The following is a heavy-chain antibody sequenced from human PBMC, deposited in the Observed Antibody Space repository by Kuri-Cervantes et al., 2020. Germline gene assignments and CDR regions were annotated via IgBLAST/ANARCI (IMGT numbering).Heavy chain of an antibody. D-gene: IGHD5-24*01. CDR1: GFTFSSYA. CDR3: AKPVEMATIKE. J-gene: IGHJ4*02. CDR2: ISGSGGST. V-gene: IGHV3-23*01. Sequence: GESLKISCAASGFTFSSYAMSWVRQAPGKGLEWVSAISGSGGSTYYADSVKGRFTISRDNAKNSLYLQMNSLRAEDTAVYYCAKPVEMATIKEWGQGTLVTVSS.